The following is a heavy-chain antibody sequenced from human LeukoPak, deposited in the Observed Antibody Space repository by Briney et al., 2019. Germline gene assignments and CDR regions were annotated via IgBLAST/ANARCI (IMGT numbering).Heavy chain of an antibody. CDR3: ARGYTSDY. D-gene: IGHD6-13*01. Sequence: GGSLRLSCAASGFTFSGYWMSWVRQAPGKGLEWVANIKQDGSEKYYVDSVKGRFTISRDNAKNSLYLQMNSLRAEDTAVYYCARGYTSDYWGQGTLVTASS. CDR1: GFTFSGYW. V-gene: IGHV3-7*03. J-gene: IGHJ4*02. CDR2: IKQDGSEK.